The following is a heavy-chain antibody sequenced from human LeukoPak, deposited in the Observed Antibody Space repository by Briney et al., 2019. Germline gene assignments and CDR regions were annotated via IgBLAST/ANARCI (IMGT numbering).Heavy chain of an antibody. CDR3: ARDLALFDY. Sequence: SVKVSCKASGGTFSDYGISWVRQAPGQGLEWMGGIFPIFGTTNYAQKFQGRVTITTDGATSTAYMELSSLRSEDTAVYYCARDLALFDYWGQGTLVTVSS. CDR1: GGTFSDYG. CDR2: IFPIFGTT. J-gene: IGHJ4*02. V-gene: IGHV1-69*05.